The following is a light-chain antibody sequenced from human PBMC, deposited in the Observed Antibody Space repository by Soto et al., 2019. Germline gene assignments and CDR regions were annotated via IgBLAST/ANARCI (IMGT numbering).Light chain of an antibody. CDR2: KAS. V-gene: IGKV1-5*03. CDR1: QSISSW. CDR3: QQYNSYSLT. Sequence: DIQMTQSPSTLSSSVGDRATITCRASQSISSWLAWYQQRPGKAPKLLIYKASSIESGVPSRFSGSGSGTEFALTISSLQPGDFATYYCQQYNSYSLTFGQGTKVDIK. J-gene: IGKJ1*01.